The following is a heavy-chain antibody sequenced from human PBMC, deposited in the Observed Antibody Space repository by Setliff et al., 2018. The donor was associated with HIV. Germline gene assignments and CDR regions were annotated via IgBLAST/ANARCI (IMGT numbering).Heavy chain of an antibody. D-gene: IGHD3-3*01. CDR2: IYYSGST. V-gene: IGHV4-59*01. Sequence: SETLSLTCTVSGGSISSYYWSWIRQPPGKGLEWIGFIYYSGSTNYNPSLKSRVTISVDTSKNQFSLKLSSVTAADTAVYYCARGKSYNFWSGYTISRVYFDYWGQGTLVTVSS. J-gene: IGHJ4*02. CDR3: ARGKSYNFWSGYTISRVYFDY. CDR1: GGSISSYY.